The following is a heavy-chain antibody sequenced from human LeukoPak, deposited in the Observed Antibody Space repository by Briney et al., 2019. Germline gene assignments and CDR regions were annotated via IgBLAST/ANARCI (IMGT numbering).Heavy chain of an antibody. Sequence: QSGGSLRLSCAASGFTFSSYSMNWVRQAPGKGLEWVSYISSSSSTIYYADSVKGRFTISRDNAKNSLYLQMNSLRDEDTAVYYCARDRGYDFWSGYRYFDYWGQGTLVTVSP. CDR3: ARDRGYDFWSGYRYFDY. J-gene: IGHJ4*02. D-gene: IGHD3-3*01. CDR2: ISSSSSTI. V-gene: IGHV3-48*02. CDR1: GFTFSSYS.